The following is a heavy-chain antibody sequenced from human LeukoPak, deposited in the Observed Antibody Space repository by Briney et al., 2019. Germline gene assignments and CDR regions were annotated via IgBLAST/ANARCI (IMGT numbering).Heavy chain of an antibody. J-gene: IGHJ6*02. CDR1: GYTFTGYY. V-gene: IGHV1-2*04. CDR2: INPNSGGT. CDR3: ARDGDYVGNGMDV. Sequence: ASVKVSCKASGYTFTGYYMHWVRQAPGQGLEWMGWINPNSGGTNYAQKFQGWVTMTRDTSISTAYMELSRLRSDDTAVYYCARDGDYVGNGMDVWGQGTTVTVSS. D-gene: IGHD4-17*01.